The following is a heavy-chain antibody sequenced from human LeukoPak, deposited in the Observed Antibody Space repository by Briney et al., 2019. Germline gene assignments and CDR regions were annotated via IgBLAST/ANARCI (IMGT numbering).Heavy chain of an antibody. CDR2: IIPIFGTA. CDR1: GGTFSSYA. CDR3: ARDPPGYCSSTSCYFENWFDP. J-gene: IGHJ5*02. V-gene: IGHV1-69*05. Sequence: GASVKVSCKASGGTFSSYAISWVRQAPGQGLEWMGRIIPIFGTANYAQKFQGRVTINTDESTSTAYMELSSLRSEDTAVYYCARDPPGYCSSTSCYFENWFDPWGQGTLVTVSS. D-gene: IGHD2-2*01.